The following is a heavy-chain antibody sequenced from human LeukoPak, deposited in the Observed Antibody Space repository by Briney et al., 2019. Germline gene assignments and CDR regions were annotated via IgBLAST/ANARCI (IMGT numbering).Heavy chain of an antibody. D-gene: IGHD5-24*01. V-gene: IGHV3-7*04. Sequence: GGSLRLFCERSGFLFNTSWMDWVRQAPGKGLQGVANIKPDGSDKYYAESVRGRFTISRDNPKNSLYLEMNSLTADDTAVYYCARDRGWRQYDYWGQGTLVTVSS. CDR2: IKPDGSDK. J-gene: IGHJ4*02. CDR3: ARDRGWRQYDY. CDR1: GFLFNTSW.